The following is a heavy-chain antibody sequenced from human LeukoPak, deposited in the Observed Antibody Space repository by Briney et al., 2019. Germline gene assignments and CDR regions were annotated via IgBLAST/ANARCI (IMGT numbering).Heavy chain of an antibody. CDR3: ARVWADSSGSFDY. CDR1: GYSISSGHF. J-gene: IGHJ4*02. CDR2: IFHSGST. Sequence: PSETLSLTCNVSGYSISSGHFWGWIRQPPGKGLEWIGSIFHSGSTYYNPSLKSRVTISVDPSKNQFSLKLSSVTAADTAVYYCARVWADSSGSFDYWGQGTLVTVSS. D-gene: IGHD3-22*01. V-gene: IGHV4-38-2*02.